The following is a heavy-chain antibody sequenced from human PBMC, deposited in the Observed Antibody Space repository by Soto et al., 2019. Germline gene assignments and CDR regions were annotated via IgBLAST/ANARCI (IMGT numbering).Heavy chain of an antibody. J-gene: IGHJ5*02. CDR2: ISSSSSTI. CDR3: AREGYDYGWGSYRYTLDWFDP. V-gene: IGHV3-48*02. D-gene: IGHD3-16*02. Sequence: EVQLVESGGGLVQPGGSLRLSCAASGFTFSSYSMNWVRQAPGKGLEWVSYISSSSSTIYYADSVKGRFTISRDNAKNSLYLQMNSLRDEDTAVYYCAREGYDYGWGSYRYTLDWFDPWGQGTLVTVSS. CDR1: GFTFSSYS.